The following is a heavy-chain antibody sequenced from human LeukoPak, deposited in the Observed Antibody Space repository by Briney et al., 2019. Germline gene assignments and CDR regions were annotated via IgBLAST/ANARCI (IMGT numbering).Heavy chain of an antibody. CDR1: GGSISSGNYY. D-gene: IGHD1-26*01. CDR2: IYHTGST. Sequence: SQTLSLTCTVSGGSISSGNYYWTWFRQPPGKGLGWIGYIYHTGSTYYSPSLKSRITISVDKSKNQFSLKLSSVTAADTAVYYCARDLLGASAFDIWGLGTMVTVSS. J-gene: IGHJ3*02. CDR3: ARDLLGASAFDI. V-gene: IGHV4-30-2*01.